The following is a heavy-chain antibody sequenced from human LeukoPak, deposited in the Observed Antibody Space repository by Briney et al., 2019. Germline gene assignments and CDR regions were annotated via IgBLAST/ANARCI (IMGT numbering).Heavy chain of an antibody. D-gene: IGHD3-22*01. CDR3: AVNYYDSSGYYPA. J-gene: IGHJ5*02. Sequence: GASVKVSCKASGYTFTGYYMHWVRQAPGQGLEWMGWINPNSGGTNYAQKFQGRVTMTRDTSISTAYMELSRLRSDDTAVYYCAVNYYDSSGYYPAWGQGTLGTVSS. V-gene: IGHV1-2*02. CDR2: INPNSGGT. CDR1: GYTFTGYY.